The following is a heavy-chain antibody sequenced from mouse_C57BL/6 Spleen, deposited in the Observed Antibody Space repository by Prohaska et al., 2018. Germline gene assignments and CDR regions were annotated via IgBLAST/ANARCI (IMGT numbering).Heavy chain of an antibody. Sequence: EVQLLETGGGLVQPGGSRGLSCEGSGFTFSGFWMSWVRQKPGKTLEWIGDINSDGSAINYAPYIKDRFTSFRDNDKSTLYLQMSNVRSEDTATYFCMRYGNYWYFDVWGTGTTVTVSS. J-gene: IGHJ1*03. CDR3: MRYGNYWYFDV. CDR2: INSDGSAI. D-gene: IGHD2-1*01. V-gene: IGHV11-2*01. CDR1: GFTFSGFW.